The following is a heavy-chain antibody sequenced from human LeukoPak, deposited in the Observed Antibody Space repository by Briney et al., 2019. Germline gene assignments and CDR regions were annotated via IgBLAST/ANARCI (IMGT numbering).Heavy chain of an antibody. CDR3: ARDWELRL. D-gene: IGHD1-26*01. V-gene: IGHV3-7*05. J-gene: IGHJ1*01. CDR1: GFTFSSNW. Sequence: GGSLRLSCAASGFTFSSNWMTWVRQAPGKGLEWVANINQDGSEKYYVESVKGRFTIPRDNSKNTLYLQMNSLRAEDTAVYYCARDWELRLWGQGTLVTVSS. CDR2: INQDGSEK.